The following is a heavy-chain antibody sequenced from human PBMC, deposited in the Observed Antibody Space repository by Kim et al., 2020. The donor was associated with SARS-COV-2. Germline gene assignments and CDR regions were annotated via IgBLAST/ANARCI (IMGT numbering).Heavy chain of an antibody. CDR2: IYSGGSST. CDR1: GFTFSSYA. CDR3: AKDTRVFLGYTYYYYGMDV. D-gene: IGHD3-16*02. Sequence: GGSLRLSCAASGFTFSSYAMSWVRQAPGKGLEWVSVIYSGGSSTYYADSVKGRFTISRDNSKNTLYLQMNSLRAEDTAVYYCAKDTRVFLGYTYYYYGMDVWGQGTTVTVSS. V-gene: IGHV3-23*03. J-gene: IGHJ6*02.